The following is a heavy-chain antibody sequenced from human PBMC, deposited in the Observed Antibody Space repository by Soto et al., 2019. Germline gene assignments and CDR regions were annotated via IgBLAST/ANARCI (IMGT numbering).Heavy chain of an antibody. V-gene: IGHV5-51*01. CDR2: IFPGDSET. Sequence: GESLKISCKASGYSFTTYWIGWVRQMPGKGLEWMGIIFPGDSETRYSPSFRGQVTMSADKSITTAYLQWSSLKASDTAIYYCARPLRFSADYYGMEVGGQGTTVTVSS. CDR1: GYSFTTYW. CDR3: ARPLRFSADYYGMEV. J-gene: IGHJ6*02. D-gene: IGHD3-3*01.